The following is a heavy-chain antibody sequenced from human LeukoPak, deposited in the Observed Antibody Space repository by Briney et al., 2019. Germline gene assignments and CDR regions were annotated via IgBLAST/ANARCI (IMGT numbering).Heavy chain of an antibody. Sequence: PSQTPSLTCAISGDSVSSNSVTWNWIRQSPSRGLEWLGRTYYRSTWYNDYAVSVRGRITVNPDTSKNQFSLHLNSVTPEDTAVYYCGRRLTQYDCFDPWGQGILVTVSS. D-gene: IGHD2-2*01. CDR3: GRRLTQYDCFDP. V-gene: IGHV6-1*01. J-gene: IGHJ5*02. CDR2: TYYRSTWYN. CDR1: GDSVSSNSVT.